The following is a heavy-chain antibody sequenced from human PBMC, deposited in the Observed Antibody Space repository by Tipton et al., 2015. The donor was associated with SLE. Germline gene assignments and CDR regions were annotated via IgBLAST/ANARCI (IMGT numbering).Heavy chain of an antibody. CDR1: GGSISSYY. CDR2: IYSSGTT. CDR3: ARRVAALSGFDY. Sequence: LRLSCTVSGGSISSYYWNWIRQPPGKGLDWIGYIYSSGTTNYNPPLKSRVTISVDTSKNQFSLKLSSVTAADTAVYYCARRVAALSGFDYWGQGTLVTVSS. D-gene: IGHD6-6*01. J-gene: IGHJ4*02. V-gene: IGHV4-59*01.